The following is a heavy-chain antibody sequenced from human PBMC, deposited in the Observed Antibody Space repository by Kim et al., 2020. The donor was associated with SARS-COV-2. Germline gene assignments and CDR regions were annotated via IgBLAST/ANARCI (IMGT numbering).Heavy chain of an antibody. V-gene: IGHV3-9*01. CDR3: AKEIVGLWFGESLFDP. J-gene: IGHJ5*02. D-gene: IGHD3-10*01. Sequence: KGRFTICRDNAKNSLYLQMNSLRAEDTALYYCAKEIVGLWFGESLFDPWGQGTLVTVSS.